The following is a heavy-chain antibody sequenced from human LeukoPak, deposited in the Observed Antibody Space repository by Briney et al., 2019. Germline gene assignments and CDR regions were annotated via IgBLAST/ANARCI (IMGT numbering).Heavy chain of an antibody. V-gene: IGHV4-59*08. D-gene: IGHD2-15*01. CDR3: ARHKEYCSGGSCYPEYFQH. CDR2: IYYSGST. CDR1: GGSISSYY. J-gene: IGHJ1*01. Sequence: PSETLSHTCTVSGGSISSYYWSWIRQPPGKGLEWIGYIYYSGSTNYNPSLKSRVTISVDTSKNQFSLKLSSVTAADTAVYYCARHKEYCSGGSCYPEYFQHWGQGTLVTVSS.